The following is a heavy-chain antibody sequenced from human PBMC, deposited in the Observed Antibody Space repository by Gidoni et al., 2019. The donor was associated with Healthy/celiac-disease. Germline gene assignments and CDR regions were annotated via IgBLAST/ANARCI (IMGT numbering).Heavy chain of an antibody. CDR1: GGSFSGYY. Sequence: GGSFSGYYWSWIRQPPGKGLEWIGEINHSGSTNYNPSLKSRVTISVDTSKNQFSLKLSSVTAADTAVYYCAREWSRYSIYYWGQGTLVTVSS. V-gene: IGHV4-34*01. J-gene: IGHJ4*02. CDR2: INHSGST. CDR3: AREWSRYSIYY. D-gene: IGHD6-13*01.